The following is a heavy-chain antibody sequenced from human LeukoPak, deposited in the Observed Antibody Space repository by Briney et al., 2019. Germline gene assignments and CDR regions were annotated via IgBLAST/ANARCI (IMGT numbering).Heavy chain of an antibody. D-gene: IGHD2-21*02. Sequence: GGSLRLSRAASGFTFSSYGMHWVRQAPGKGLEWVAVISYDGSNKYYADSVKGRFTISRDNSKNTLYLQMNSLRAEDTAVYYCAKDKSLVVTASDYWGQGTLVTVSS. V-gene: IGHV3-30*18. CDR1: GFTFSSYG. J-gene: IGHJ4*02. CDR3: AKDKSLVVTASDY. CDR2: ISYDGSNK.